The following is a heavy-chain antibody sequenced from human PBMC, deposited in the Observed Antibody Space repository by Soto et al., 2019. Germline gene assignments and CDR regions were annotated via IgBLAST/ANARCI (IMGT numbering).Heavy chain of an antibody. V-gene: IGHV1-18*01. CDR1: GYTFTSYG. Sequence: QVQLVQSGAEVKKPGASVKVSCKASGYTFTSYGISWVRQAPGQGLAWMGWISAYNGNTNYAQKLQGRVTMTTDTATSTAYMELRRQRYDDTDVSYCARPRPYVGSGSYACDSWGQGTMVTVSS. CDR3: ARPRPYVGSGSYACDS. J-gene: IGHJ3*02. D-gene: IGHD3-22*01. CDR2: ISAYNGNT.